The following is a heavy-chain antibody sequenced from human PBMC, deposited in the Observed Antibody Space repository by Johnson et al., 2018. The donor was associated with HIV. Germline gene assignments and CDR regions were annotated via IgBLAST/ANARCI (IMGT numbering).Heavy chain of an antibody. CDR3: ARDNEDIVLVGAFDI. D-gene: IGHD2-8*02. CDR2: ISYDGSNK. J-gene: IGHJ3*02. CDR1: GFTFSSYA. V-gene: IGHV3-30-3*01. Sequence: MQLVESGGGVVQPGRSLRLSCAASGFTFSSYAMHWVRQAPAKGLEWVAVISYDGSNKYYADSVKGRFTISRDNSKNTLYLQMNSLRAEDTAVYYCARDNEDIVLVGAFDIWGQGTMVTVSS.